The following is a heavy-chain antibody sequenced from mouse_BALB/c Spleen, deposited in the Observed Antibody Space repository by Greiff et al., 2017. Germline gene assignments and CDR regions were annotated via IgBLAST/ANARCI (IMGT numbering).Heavy chain of an antibody. CDR2: ISSGGSYT. Sequence: EVMLVESGGGLVKPGGSLKLSCAASGFTFSSYTMSWVRQTPEKRLEWVATISSGGSYTYYPDSVKGRFTISRDNAKNTLYLQMSSLKSEDTAMYYCTRDYGNYEFAYWGQGTLVTVSA. D-gene: IGHD2-1*01. V-gene: IGHV5-6-4*01. CDR3: TRDYGNYEFAY. CDR1: GFTFSSYT. J-gene: IGHJ3*01.